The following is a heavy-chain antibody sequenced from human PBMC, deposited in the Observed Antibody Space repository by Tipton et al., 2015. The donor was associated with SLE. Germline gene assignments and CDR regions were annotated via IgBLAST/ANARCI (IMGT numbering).Heavy chain of an antibody. J-gene: IGHJ4*02. CDR3: ARNHYDSSGYYGGLFDY. V-gene: IGHV3-21*01. D-gene: IGHD3-22*01. CDR1: GFTFSSYS. CDR2: ISSSSSYI. Sequence: SLRLSCAASGFTFSSYSMNWVRQAPGKGLEWVSSISSSSSYIYYADSVKGRFTISRDNAKNSLYLQMNSLRAEDTAVYYCARNHYDSSGYYGGLFDYWGQGTLVTVSS.